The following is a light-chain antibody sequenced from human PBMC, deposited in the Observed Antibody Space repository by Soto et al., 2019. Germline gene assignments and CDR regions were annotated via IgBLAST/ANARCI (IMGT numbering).Light chain of an antibody. CDR2: EVY. CDR3: SSFSSDTTLFV. Sequence: QSALTQPPSASGSPGQSVTISCTGTFNDVGGYNYVSWYQQHPGKAPKVIIYEVYKRPSGVPDRFSGSKSGKTASLTVSGLQADDEADYYCSSFSSDTTLFVFGAGTKVTVL. V-gene: IGLV2-8*01. CDR1: FNDVGGYNY. J-gene: IGLJ1*01.